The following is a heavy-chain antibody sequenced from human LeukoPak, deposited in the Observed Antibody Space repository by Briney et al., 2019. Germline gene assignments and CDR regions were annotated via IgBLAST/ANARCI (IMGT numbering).Heavy chain of an antibody. CDR2: INGGSGNT. J-gene: IGHJ4*02. CDR1: GYTFTDYT. V-gene: IGHV1-3*01. Sequence: GASVKVSCKASGYTFTDYTMHWLRQAPGQRLEWMGWINGGSGNTKYSPEFQGRVTITRDTSASTAHMELSSLRSEDTAVYYCANPRYDSSGYYYVDWGQGTLVTVSS. CDR3: ANPRYDSSGYYYVD. D-gene: IGHD3-22*01.